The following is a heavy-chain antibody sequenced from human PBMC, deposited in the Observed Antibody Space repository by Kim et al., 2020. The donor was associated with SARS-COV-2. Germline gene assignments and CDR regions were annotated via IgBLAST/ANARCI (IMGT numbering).Heavy chain of an antibody. CDR3: ARGYWGYYYVPACSNFD. D-gene: IGHD3-10*02. J-gene: IGHJ4*01. V-gene: IGHV3-48*03. CDR2: ISSSGSTI. Sequence: GGSLRLSCAASGFTFSSYEMNWVRQAPGKGLEWVSYISSSGSTIYHADSLKGRFTTSSDYAKNSLYLQMNSLRAEDTAYYYCARGYWGYYYVPACSNFD. CDR1: GFTFSSYE.